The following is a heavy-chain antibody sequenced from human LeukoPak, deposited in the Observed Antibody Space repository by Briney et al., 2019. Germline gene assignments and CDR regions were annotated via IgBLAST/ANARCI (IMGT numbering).Heavy chain of an antibody. V-gene: IGHV3-23*01. CDR3: AKEGPLGSSGWYERHYYMDV. D-gene: IGHD6-19*01. CDR2: ISGSGAST. J-gene: IGHJ6*03. CDR1: GFTFSSYA. Sequence: PPGGSLRLSCAASGFTFSSYAMSWVRQAPGKGLEWVSAISGSGASTYYADSVKGRFTISRDNSKNTLYLQMNSLRAEDTAVYYCAKEGPLGSSGWYERHYYMDVWGKGTTVTISS.